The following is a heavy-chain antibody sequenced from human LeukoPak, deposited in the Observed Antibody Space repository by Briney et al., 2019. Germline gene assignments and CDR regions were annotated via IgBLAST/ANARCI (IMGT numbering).Heavy chain of an antibody. D-gene: IGHD2-2*02. Sequence: GGSLRLSCAASGFTFSSYSMNWVRQAPGKGLEWISSISSSSSYIYYADSVKGRFTISRDNAKNSLYLQMNSLRAEDTAVYYCARDLGPAAIGGYWGQGTLVTVSS. CDR3: ARDLGPAAIGGY. J-gene: IGHJ4*02. CDR1: GFTFSSYS. V-gene: IGHV3-21*01. CDR2: ISSSSSYI.